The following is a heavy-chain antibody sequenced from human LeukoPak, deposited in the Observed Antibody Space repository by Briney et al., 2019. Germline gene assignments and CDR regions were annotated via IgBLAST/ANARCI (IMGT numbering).Heavy chain of an antibody. D-gene: IGHD1-26*01. J-gene: IGHJ5*02. CDR1: GFTFSSYE. CDR3: AREGGSKNWFDP. Sequence: PGESLRLSCAASGFTFSSYEMNWVGQAPGKGLEWISYVTSSGGTTYYADSVKGRFTISRDNAKNSLYLQMNSLRAEDTAVYYCAREGGSKNWFDPWGQGTLVTVSS. CDR2: VTSSGGTT. V-gene: IGHV3-48*03.